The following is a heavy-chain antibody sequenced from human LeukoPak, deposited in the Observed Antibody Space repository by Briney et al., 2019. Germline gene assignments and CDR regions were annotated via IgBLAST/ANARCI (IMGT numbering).Heavy chain of an antibody. Sequence: GGSLRLSCAASGFTFSSYAMHWVRQAPGKGLEWVAVISYDGSNKYYADSVKDRFTISRDNSKNTLYLQMNSLRVEDTAMYYCARGSGSSDSPWDYWGQGTLVTVSS. CDR2: ISYDGSNK. D-gene: IGHD1-26*01. J-gene: IGHJ4*02. CDR1: GFTFSSYA. V-gene: IGHV3-30*14. CDR3: ARGSGSSDSPWDY.